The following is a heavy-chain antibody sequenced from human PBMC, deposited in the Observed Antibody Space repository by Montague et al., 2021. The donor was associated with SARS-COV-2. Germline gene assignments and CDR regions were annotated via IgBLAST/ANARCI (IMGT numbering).Heavy chain of an antibody. Sequence: SETLSLTCSVSGDSITNHYWSWIRQPAGKGLEWIGRMNYTGKTNKSPSFSSRLTMSADTSKNQFSLKLTSVTAAGTAIYCCARDRFDFGAGRQGTIDFWGQGTLVTVSS. J-gene: IGHJ4*02. CDR1: GDSITNHY. V-gene: IGHV4-4*07. CDR2: MNYTGKT. CDR3: ARDRFDFGAGRQGTIDF. D-gene: IGHD3-10*01.